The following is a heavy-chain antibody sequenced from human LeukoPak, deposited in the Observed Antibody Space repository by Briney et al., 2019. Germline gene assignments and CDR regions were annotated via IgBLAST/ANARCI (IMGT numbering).Heavy chain of an antibody. V-gene: IGHV1-69*13. CDR1: GGTFSSYA. CDR2: IIPIFGTA. D-gene: IGHD3-16*01. Sequence: ASVKVSCKASGGTFSSYAISWVRQAPGQGLEWMGGIIPIFGTANYVQKFRGRVTITADESTSTAYMELSSLRSEDTAVYYCARSDYVWGSYFEPLYWGQGTLVTVSS. J-gene: IGHJ4*02. CDR3: ARSDYVWGSYFEPLY.